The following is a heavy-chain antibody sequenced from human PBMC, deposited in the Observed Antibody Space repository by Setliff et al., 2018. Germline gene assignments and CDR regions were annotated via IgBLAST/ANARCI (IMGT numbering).Heavy chain of an antibody. D-gene: IGHD1-26*01. CDR1: GYIFNSYG. J-gene: IGHJ4*02. CDR2: ISAYNGNT. CDR3: ARDVTGSHSGRLDS. V-gene: IGHV1-18*01. Sequence: ASVKVSCKASGYIFNSYGISWVRQAPGQGLEWMGWISAYNGNTYYAPKFQGRLSMTTDTTTTTAYMELRSLRSDDTAVYYCARDVTGSHSGRLDSWGQGTLVTVSS.